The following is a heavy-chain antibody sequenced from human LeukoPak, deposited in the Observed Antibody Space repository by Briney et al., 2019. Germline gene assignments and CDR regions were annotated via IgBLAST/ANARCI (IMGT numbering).Heavy chain of an antibody. Sequence: GGSLRLSCAASGFTFSSYAVSWVRQAPGKGLEWVSSISGSGGSTYSADSVKGRFTISRDNSKNTLYLQMNSLRAEDTALYYCAKDRSRTNDICHGDFDYWGQGTLVTVSP. D-gene: IGHD2-8*01. V-gene: IGHV3-23*01. J-gene: IGHJ4*02. CDR1: GFTFSSYA. CDR3: AKDRSRTNDICHGDFDY. CDR2: ISGSGGST.